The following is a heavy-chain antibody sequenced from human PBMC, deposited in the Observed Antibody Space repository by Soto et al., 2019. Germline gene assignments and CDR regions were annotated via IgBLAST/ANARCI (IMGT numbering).Heavy chain of an antibody. CDR1: GGSISSYY. D-gene: IGHD3-22*01. J-gene: IGHJ4*02. Sequence: KPSETLSLTCTVSGGSISSYYWSWIRQPPGKGLEWIGYIYYSGSTNYNPSLKSRVTISVDTSKNQFSLKLSSVTAADTAVYYCARMVAYYYDSSGSGDLDVWGQGTLVTVSS. CDR2: IYYSGST. CDR3: ARMVAYYYDSSGSGDLDV. V-gene: IGHV4-59*01.